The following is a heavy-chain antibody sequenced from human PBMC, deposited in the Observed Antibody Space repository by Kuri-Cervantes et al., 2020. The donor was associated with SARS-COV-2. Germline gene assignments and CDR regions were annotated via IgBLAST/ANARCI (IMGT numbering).Heavy chain of an antibody. CDR1: GFTFSSYA. CDR3: ARDFLLLAAQDY. V-gene: IGHV3-7*01. D-gene: IGHD6-13*01. CDR2: IKQDGSEK. Sequence: ETLSLTCTASGFTFSSYAMSWVRQAPGKGLEWVANIKQDGSEKYYVDSVKGRFTISRDNAKNSLYLQMNSLRAEDTAVYYCARDFLLLAAQDYWGQGTLVTVSS. J-gene: IGHJ4*02.